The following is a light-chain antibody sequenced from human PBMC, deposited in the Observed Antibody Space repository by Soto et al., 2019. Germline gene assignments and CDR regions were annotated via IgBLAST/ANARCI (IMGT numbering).Light chain of an antibody. V-gene: IGKV3-20*01. Sequence: VLTPSPSTLSLAPGERATLSCRASQSVSSSYLAWYQQKPGQAPRLLIYGASSRATGIPDRFSGSGSGTDFTLTISRLEPEDFVVYYCQQYGSSQITFGQGTRLEIK. CDR3: QQYGSSQIT. CDR2: GAS. J-gene: IGKJ5*01. CDR1: QSVSSSY.